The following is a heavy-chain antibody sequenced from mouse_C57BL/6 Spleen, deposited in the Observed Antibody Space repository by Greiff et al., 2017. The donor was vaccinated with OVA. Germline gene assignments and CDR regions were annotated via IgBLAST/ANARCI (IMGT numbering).Heavy chain of an antibody. V-gene: IGHV6-6*01. CDR2: IRNKANNHAT. Sequence: EVMLVESGGGLVQPGGSMKLSCAASGFTFSDAWMDWVRQSPEKGLEWVAEIRNKANNHATYYAESVKGRFTISRDDSKSSVYLQMNSLRAEDTGIYYCTRTLLLRSYAMDYWGQGTSVTVSS. D-gene: IGHD1-1*01. CDR3: TRTLLLRSYAMDY. CDR1: GFTFSDAW. J-gene: IGHJ4*01.